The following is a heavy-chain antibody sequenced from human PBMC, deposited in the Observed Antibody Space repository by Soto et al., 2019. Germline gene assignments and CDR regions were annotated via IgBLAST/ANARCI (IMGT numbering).Heavy chain of an antibody. CDR3: AREGYSGYDSPNFDY. CDR2: INAYNGNT. J-gene: IGHJ4*02. CDR1: GYTFTSYG. V-gene: IGHV1-18*01. D-gene: IGHD5-12*01. Sequence: QVQLVQSGAEVKKPGASVKVSCKASGYTFTSYGISWVRQAPGQGLEWMGWINAYNGNTNYAQKLQGRVTMTTDPSTSTAYMELRSLRSDDTAVYYCAREGYSGYDSPNFDYWGQGTLVTVSS.